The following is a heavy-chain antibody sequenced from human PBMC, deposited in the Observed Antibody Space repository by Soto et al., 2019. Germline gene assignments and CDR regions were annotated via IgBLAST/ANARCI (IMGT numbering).Heavy chain of an antibody. V-gene: IGHV4-39*01. Sequence: QLQLQESGPGLVKPSETLSLTCTVSGGSISSSSYYWGWIRQPPGKGLEWIGSIYYSGSTYYNPSLKSRVTISVDTSKNQFSLKLSSVTAADTAVYYCARLSDYGDSNWFDPWGQGTLVTVSS. D-gene: IGHD4-17*01. J-gene: IGHJ5*02. CDR1: GGSISSSSYY. CDR2: IYYSGST. CDR3: ARLSDYGDSNWFDP.